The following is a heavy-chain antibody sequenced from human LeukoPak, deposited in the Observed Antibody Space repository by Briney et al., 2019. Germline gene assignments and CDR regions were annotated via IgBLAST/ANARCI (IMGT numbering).Heavy chain of an antibody. J-gene: IGHJ4*02. Sequence: GGSLRLSCAASGFTFSSYAMPWVRQAPGKGLEWVAVISYDGSNKYYADSVKGRFTISRDNSKNTLYLQMNSLRAEDTAVYYCARDGGATLYYFDYWGQGTLVTVSS. CDR1: GFTFSSYA. CDR2: ISYDGSNK. V-gene: IGHV3-30-3*01. CDR3: ARDGGATLYYFDY. D-gene: IGHD1-26*01.